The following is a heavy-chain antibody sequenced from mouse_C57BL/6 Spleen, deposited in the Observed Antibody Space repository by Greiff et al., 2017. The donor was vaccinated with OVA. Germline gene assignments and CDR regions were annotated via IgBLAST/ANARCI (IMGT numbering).Heavy chain of an antibody. J-gene: IGHJ2*01. Sequence: VQLQQSGPVLVKPGASVKMSCKASGYTFTDYYMNWVKQSHGKSLEWIGVINPYNGGTSYNQKFKGKATLTVDKSSSTAYMELNSLTSEDSAVYYCARSTTVVAGGDYWGQGTTLTVSS. CDR2: INPYNGGT. V-gene: IGHV1-19*01. CDR3: ARSTTVVAGGDY. CDR1: GYTFTDYY. D-gene: IGHD1-1*01.